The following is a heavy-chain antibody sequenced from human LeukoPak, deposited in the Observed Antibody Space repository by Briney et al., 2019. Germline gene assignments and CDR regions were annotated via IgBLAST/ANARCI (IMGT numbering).Heavy chain of an antibody. J-gene: IGHJ4*02. Sequence: SETLSLTCTVSGYSISSGYYWGWIRPPPGKGLEWIGIIYHSGSTYYNPSLKSRVTTSVDTSKNQFSLKLSSVTAADTAVYYCARAYGSGSYPYNYWGQGTLVTVSS. CDR3: ARAYGSGSYPYNY. D-gene: IGHD3-10*01. V-gene: IGHV4-38-2*02. CDR2: IYHSGST. CDR1: GYSISSGYY.